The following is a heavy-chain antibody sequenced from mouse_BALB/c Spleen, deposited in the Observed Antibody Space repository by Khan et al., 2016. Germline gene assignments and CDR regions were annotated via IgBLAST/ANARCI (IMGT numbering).Heavy chain of an antibody. Sequence: EVQLQELGPGLVKPSQSLSLTCTVTGYSITSDYAWNWIRQFPGNKLEWMGYISYSGSTSYNPSLKSRISITRDTSKNQFFLQLNSVTTEDTATYYCARYCYYAIDYWGQGTSVTVSS. V-gene: IGHV3-2*02. CDR2: ISYSGST. CDR1: GYSITSDYA. CDR3: ARYCYYAIDY. J-gene: IGHJ4*01.